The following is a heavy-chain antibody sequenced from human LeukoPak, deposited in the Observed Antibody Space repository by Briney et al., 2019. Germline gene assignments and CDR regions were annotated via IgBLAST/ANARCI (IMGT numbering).Heavy chain of an antibody. Sequence: SETLSLTCTVSGDSSSNSIYYWGWIRQPPGRGLEWIGTIDYSGSTYYNPSLKSRATISIDTSKNQFSLKLSSVTAADTAVYYCARDISGWLQPPDAFDIWGQGTMVTVSS. D-gene: IGHD5-24*01. J-gene: IGHJ3*02. CDR1: GDSSSNSIYY. CDR2: IDYSGST. V-gene: IGHV4-39*07. CDR3: ARDISGWLQPPDAFDI.